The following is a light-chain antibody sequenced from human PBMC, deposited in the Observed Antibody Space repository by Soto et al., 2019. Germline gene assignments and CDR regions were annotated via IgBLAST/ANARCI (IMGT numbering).Light chain of an antibody. Sequence: EIVLTQSPGTLSLSPGERATLSCRASQSVSSSYLAWYQQKPGQAPRLLIYGASSRATGIPYRFSGSGSGTDFTITISRLEPEDFAVYYCQQYGSSPPYTFGQWTKLEIK. CDR2: GAS. V-gene: IGKV3-20*01. CDR1: QSVSSSY. J-gene: IGKJ2*01. CDR3: QQYGSSPPYT.